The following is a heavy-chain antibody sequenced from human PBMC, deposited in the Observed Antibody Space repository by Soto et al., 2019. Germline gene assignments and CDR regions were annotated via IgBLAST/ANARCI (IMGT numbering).Heavy chain of an antibody. CDR2: IIPIFGTA. J-gene: IGHJ6*02. CDR3: ARDGDTAPADYYHGMDV. D-gene: IGHD5-18*01. Sequence: QVQLVQSGAEVKKPGSSVKVSCKASGGTFSSYAISWVRQAPGQGLEWMGGIIPIFGTANYAQKFQGRVTITADKSTSTAYMELSSLRSEDTAVYYCARDGDTAPADYYHGMDVWGQGTTVTVSS. CDR1: GGTFSSYA. V-gene: IGHV1-69*06.